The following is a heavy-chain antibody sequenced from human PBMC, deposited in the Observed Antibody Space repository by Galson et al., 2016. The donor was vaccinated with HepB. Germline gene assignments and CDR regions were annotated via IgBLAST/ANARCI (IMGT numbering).Heavy chain of an antibody. D-gene: IGHD6-13*01. J-gene: IGHJ4*02. V-gene: IGHV4-61*01. Sequence: VSGGSVNSGRYYWSWLRQPPGKGLEWIGYIYYSGITNYNPSLKSRVAISVDTSKNQLSLKLTSVTAADTAVYYCARVFSSSWFYYFDFWGQGIQVTVSS. CDR3: ARVFSSSWFYYFDF. CDR1: GGSVNSGRYY. CDR2: IYYSGIT.